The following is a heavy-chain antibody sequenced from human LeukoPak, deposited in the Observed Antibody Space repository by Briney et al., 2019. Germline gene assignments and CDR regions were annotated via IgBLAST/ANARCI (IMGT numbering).Heavy chain of an antibody. CDR2: INHSGST. CDR1: GGSFRSEY. V-gene: IGHV4-34*01. D-gene: IGHD5-18*01. Sequence: AESLSVTCAVYGGSFRSEYRSWIRQPPGKGLEWIGEINHSGSTNYNPSLKSRVTISVDTSKNQFSLKLSSVTAADTAVYYCARKGNSYGHNYWGQGTLVTVSS. CDR3: ARKGNSYGHNY. J-gene: IGHJ4*02.